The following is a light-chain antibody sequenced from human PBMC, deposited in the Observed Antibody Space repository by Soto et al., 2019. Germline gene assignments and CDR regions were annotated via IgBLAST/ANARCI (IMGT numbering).Light chain of an antibody. Sequence: DSKLTQSPKSLSPAVGYSITITLQAVREIHNLLAWYQQKPGRAPKRLIFDASTLRTGIPSRFSGSGSGSEFNFTITGLQPDDFATYYCQQYYTSATFGEGTRLEIK. J-gene: IGKJ5*01. CDR3: QQYYTSAT. V-gene: IGKV1-5*01. CDR2: DAS. CDR1: REIHNL.